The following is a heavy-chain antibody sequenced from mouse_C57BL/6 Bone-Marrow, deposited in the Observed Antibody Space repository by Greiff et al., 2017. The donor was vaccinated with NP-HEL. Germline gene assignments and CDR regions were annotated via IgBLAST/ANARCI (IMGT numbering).Heavy chain of an antibody. V-gene: IGHV1-42*01. CDR1: GYSFTGYY. CDR3: ARRAKIYYDYDRVYFDY. D-gene: IGHD2-4*01. J-gene: IGHJ2*01. CDR2: INPSTGGT. Sequence: EVQRVESGPELVKPGASVKISCKASGYSFTGYYMNWVKQSPEKSLEWIGEINPSTGGTTYNQKFKAKATLTVDKSSSTAYMQLKSLTSEDSAVYYCARRAKIYYDYDRVYFDYWGQGTTLTVSS.